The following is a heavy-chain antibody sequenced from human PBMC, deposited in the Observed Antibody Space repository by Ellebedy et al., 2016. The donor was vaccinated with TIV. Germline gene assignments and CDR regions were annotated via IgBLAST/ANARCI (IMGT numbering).Heavy chain of an antibody. D-gene: IGHD5-18*01. CDR3: AKDSLGYAGLFDY. CDR1: GFTFSSYA. Sequence: GGSLRLSXAASGFTFSSYAMSWVRQAPGKGLEWVSTISGSGDKYYSDSVKGRFTISRDNSKNTLFLQINSLRAEDTAVYFCAKDSLGYAGLFDYWGQGTLVTASS. CDR2: ISGSGDK. V-gene: IGHV3-23*01. J-gene: IGHJ4*02.